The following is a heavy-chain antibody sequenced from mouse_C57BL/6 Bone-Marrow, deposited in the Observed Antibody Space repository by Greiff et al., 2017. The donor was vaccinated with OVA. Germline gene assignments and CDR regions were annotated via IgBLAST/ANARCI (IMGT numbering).Heavy chain of an antibody. V-gene: IGHV5-2*01. Sequence: EVKLMESGGGLVQPGESLKLSCESNEYEFPSHDMSWVRKTPEKRLELVAAINSDGGSTYYPDTMERRFIISRDNTKKTLYLQRSSLRSEDTALYYCARLSQDYAMDYWGQGTSVTVSS. CDR2: INSDGGST. D-gene: IGHD3-2*02. J-gene: IGHJ4*01. CDR3: ARLSQDYAMDY. CDR1: EYEFPSHD.